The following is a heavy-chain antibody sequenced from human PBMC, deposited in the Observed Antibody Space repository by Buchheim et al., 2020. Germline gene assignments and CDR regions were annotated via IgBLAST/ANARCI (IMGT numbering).Heavy chain of an antibody. V-gene: IGHV4-39*07. CDR2: IYYSGST. CDR1: GGSISSSSYY. CDR3: ARDYVSSSWSSYFDY. Sequence: QLQLQESGPGLVKPSETLSLTCTVSGGSISSSSYYWGWIRQPPGKGLEWIGSIYYSGSTYYNPSLKSRVTISVDTSKNQFSLKLSSVTAADTAVYYCARDYVSSSWSSYFDYWGQRTL. J-gene: IGHJ4*02. D-gene: IGHD6-13*01.